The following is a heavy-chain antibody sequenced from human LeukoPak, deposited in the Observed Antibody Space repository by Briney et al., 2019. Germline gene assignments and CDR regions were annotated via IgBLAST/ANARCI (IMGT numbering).Heavy chain of an antibody. J-gene: IGHJ4*02. CDR2: IIPIFGTA. CDR3: ASTSPRGDSSGYYYVD. D-gene: IGHD3-22*01. Sequence: SVKVSCKASGGTFSSYAISWVRQAPGQGLEWMGGIIPIFGTANYAQKFQGRVTITTDESTSTAYMELSSLRSEDTAVYYCASTSPRGDSSGYYYVDWGQGTLVTVSS. CDR1: GGTFSSYA. V-gene: IGHV1-69*05.